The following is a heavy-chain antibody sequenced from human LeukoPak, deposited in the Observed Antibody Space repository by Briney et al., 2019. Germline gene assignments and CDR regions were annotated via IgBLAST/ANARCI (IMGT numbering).Heavy chain of an antibody. Sequence: PGGSLRLSCAASGFTFSNYGMHWVRQAPGKGLEWVAVISYDGSNKYYADSVKGRFTISRDNSKNTLYLQMNSLRAEDTAVYYCAKYRAARIYYYYYMDVWGKGTTVTVSS. V-gene: IGHV3-30*18. CDR2: ISYDGSNK. CDR1: GFTFSNYG. CDR3: AKYRAARIYYYYYMDV. D-gene: IGHD6-6*01. J-gene: IGHJ6*03.